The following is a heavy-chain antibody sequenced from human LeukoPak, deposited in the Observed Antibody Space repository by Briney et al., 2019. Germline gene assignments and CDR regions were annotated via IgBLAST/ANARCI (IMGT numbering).Heavy chain of an antibody. J-gene: IGHJ4*02. CDR3: ARSPRRDIVGATTFDY. V-gene: IGHV4-4*07. CDR2: IYASGSS. CDR1: GGSISSYY. Sequence: KPSETLSLTCIVSGGSISSYYRSWIRQPAGKGLEWIGRIYASGSSNYNPSLKSRVTMSVDTSKNQLSLKLSYVTAADTAVYYCARSPRRDIVGATTFDYWGQGTLVTVSS. D-gene: IGHD1-26*01.